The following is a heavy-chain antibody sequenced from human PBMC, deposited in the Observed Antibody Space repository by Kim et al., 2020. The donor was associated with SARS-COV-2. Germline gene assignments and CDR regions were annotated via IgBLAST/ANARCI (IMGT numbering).Heavy chain of an antibody. D-gene: IGHD3-10*01. V-gene: IGHV3-21*01. CDR2: LVGGGTFI. Sequence: GGSLRLSCAASGFTFSSYTMHWVRQAPGKGLEWVSSLVGGGTFIDYADSLKGRFTISRDNAKNSLYLQMNSLRAEDTAVYYCASSGVRVKWFGELLTQYWYYGLDVWGQGTTVTVSS. J-gene: IGHJ6*02. CDR3: ASSGVRVKWFGELLTQYWYYGLDV. CDR1: GFTFSSYT.